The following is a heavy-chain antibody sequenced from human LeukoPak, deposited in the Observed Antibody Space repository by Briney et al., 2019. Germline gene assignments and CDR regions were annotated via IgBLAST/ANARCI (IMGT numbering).Heavy chain of an antibody. Sequence: GGSLRLSCAASGFTFNSYAIHWVRQAPGKGLEWVAVMSYDGSNKYYADSVKGRFTISRDNSKNTLYLQLNSLRPEDTAVYYCARDQLAYSGYDTLFDNRGQGTLVTVSS. CDR2: MSYDGSNK. V-gene: IGHV3-30*04. D-gene: IGHD5-12*01. CDR3: ARDQLAYSGYDTLFDN. J-gene: IGHJ4*02. CDR1: GFTFNSYA.